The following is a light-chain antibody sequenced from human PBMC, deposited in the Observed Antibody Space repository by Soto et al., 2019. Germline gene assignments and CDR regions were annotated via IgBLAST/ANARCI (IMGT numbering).Light chain of an antibody. V-gene: IGKV3-20*01. Sequence: EIVLTQSPGTLSLSPGERATLSCRASQSFSSSYLAWYQQKPGQAPRLLIYGASSRATGIPDRFSGSGSGTDFTLTISSLEPEDFAVYCCPHYGSALFTFGPGTKVDVK. CDR1: QSFSSSY. J-gene: IGKJ3*01. CDR3: PHYGSALFT. CDR2: GAS.